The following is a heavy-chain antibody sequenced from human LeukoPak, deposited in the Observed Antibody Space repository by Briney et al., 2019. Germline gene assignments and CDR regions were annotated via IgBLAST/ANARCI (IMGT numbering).Heavy chain of an antibody. V-gene: IGHV3-21*01. CDR2: ISSSSSYI. CDR3: AREGDSGYDFGY. CDR1: GFTFSSYS. J-gene: IGHJ4*02. D-gene: IGHD5-12*01. Sequence: GGSLRLSCAASGFTFSSYSMNWVRQAPGKGLEWVSSISSSSSYIYYADSVKGRFTISRDNAKNSLYLQMNSLRAEDTAVHYCAREGDSGYDFGYWGQGTLVTVSS.